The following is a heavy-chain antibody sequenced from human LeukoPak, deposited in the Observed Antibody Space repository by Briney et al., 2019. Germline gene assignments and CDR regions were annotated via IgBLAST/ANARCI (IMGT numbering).Heavy chain of an antibody. Sequence: SVKASCKASGYTFTDYYMHWLRQAPGQGLKWMGGIIPIFGTANYAQKFQGRVTITADKSTSTAYMELSSLRSEDTAVYYCARVRMTVTTTGLFDPWGQGTLVTVSS. CDR3: ARVRMTVTTTGLFDP. CDR1: GYTFTDYY. CDR2: IIPIFGTA. J-gene: IGHJ5*02. V-gene: IGHV1-69*06. D-gene: IGHD4-17*01.